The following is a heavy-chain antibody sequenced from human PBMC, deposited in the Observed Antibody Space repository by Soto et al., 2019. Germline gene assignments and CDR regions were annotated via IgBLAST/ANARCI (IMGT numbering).Heavy chain of an antibody. J-gene: IGHJ5*01. CDR2: IYHSGST. Sequence: SETLSLTCAASGGSISSGGYSRTWIRQPPGKGLEWIGYIYHSGSTYYNPSLKSRVTISVDRSKNQFSLKLSSVTAADTAVAYCAREGGYSDYFGKLDSWGQGTLVTVSS. D-gene: IGHD4-17*01. CDR1: GGSISSGGYS. V-gene: IGHV4-30-2*01. CDR3: AREGGYSDYFGKLDS.